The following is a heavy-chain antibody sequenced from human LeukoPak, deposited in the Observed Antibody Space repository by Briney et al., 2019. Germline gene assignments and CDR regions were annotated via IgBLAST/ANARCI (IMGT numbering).Heavy chain of an antibody. CDR2: MNPNSGNT. J-gene: IGHJ4*02. Sequence: ASVKVSCKASGYTFTSYDINWVRQATGQGLEWMGWMNPNSGNTGYAQKFQGRVTMTRKTSISTAYMEPSSLRSEDTAVYYCARGYIVLMVYASEFDYWGQGTLVTVSS. V-gene: IGHV1-8*01. CDR1: GYTFTSYD. CDR3: ARGYIVLMVYASEFDY. D-gene: IGHD2-8*01.